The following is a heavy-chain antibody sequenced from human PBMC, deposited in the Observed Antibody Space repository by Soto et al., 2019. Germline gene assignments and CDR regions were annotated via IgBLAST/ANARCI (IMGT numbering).Heavy chain of an antibody. CDR2: SYKTGKT. D-gene: IGHD6-6*01. CDR3: ARSLSSSSGDFDP. CDR1: GDFIGSGDCY. Sequence: TSETLSLTCAVSGDFIGSGDCYWTWIRQPPGKAREYIQYSYKTGKTYYNPSLKSRPFISLDTSKSQFFLTLTSVTAADTAMYYGARSLSSSSGDFDPWGQGTLVTVSS. V-gene: IGHV4-30-4*01. J-gene: IGHJ5*01.